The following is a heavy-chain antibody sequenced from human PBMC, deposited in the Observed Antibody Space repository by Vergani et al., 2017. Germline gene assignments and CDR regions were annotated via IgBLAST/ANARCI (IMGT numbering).Heavy chain of an antibody. D-gene: IGHD3-10*01. CDR3: GGVADFYGLGSRLLDL. Sequence: QVRLQESGPGLVKPSETLSLTCSVSGGSMSGYYWSWIRQPPGKELEWIGCMYHSGSTNYNPSLGTRVTISGDTSNNQFSLKLNSVTAADTAVYYCGGVADFYGLGSRLLDLWGQGILVTVSS. CDR1: GGSMSGYY. J-gene: IGHJ5*02. V-gene: IGHV4-59*01. CDR2: MYHSGST.